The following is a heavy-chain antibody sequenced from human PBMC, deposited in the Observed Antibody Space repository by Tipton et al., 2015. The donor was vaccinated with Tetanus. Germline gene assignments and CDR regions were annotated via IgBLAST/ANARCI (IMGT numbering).Heavy chain of an antibody. CDR1: GFDVSSNY. CDR3: ARDPGHGSGTEHDP. Sequence: SLRLSCAASGFDVSSNYMSWVRQAPGKGLEWVSVIYSDGRTYYADSVKGRFTISRDNSKNTLYLQMNSLRAEDTAMYYCARDPGHGSGTEHDPWGQGTLVTVSS. D-gene: IGHD3-10*01. J-gene: IGHJ5*02. CDR2: IYSDGRT. V-gene: IGHV3-53*01.